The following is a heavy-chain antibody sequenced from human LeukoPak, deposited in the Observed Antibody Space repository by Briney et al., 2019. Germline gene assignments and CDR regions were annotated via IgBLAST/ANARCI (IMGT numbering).Heavy chain of an antibody. D-gene: IGHD6-6*01. CDR3: ARERYSSSTPRKNWFDP. Sequence: SVNLSCKASGGTFRSYAISWVRQAPGQGLEWMGRIIPILGIANYAQKFPGRVTITADKYTSTAYMELSSLRSEDTAVYYCARERYSSSTPRKNWFDPWGQGTLVTVSS. CDR1: GGTFRSYA. J-gene: IGHJ5*02. CDR2: IIPILGIA. V-gene: IGHV1-69*04.